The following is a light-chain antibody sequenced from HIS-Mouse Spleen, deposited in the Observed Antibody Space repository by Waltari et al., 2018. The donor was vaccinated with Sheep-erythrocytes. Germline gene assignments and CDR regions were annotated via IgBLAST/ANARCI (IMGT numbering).Light chain of an antibody. V-gene: IGLV2-23*01. CDR3: CSYAGSSTPWV. J-gene: IGLJ3*02. Sequence: QSALTQPASVSGSPGHSIPISCTGTSSDVGSYNLVSRYQQQPGKAPKLMIYEGSKRPSGVSNRFSGSKSGNTASLTISGLQAEDEADYYCCSYAGSSTPWVFGGGTKLTVL. CDR1: SSDVGSYNL. CDR2: EGS.